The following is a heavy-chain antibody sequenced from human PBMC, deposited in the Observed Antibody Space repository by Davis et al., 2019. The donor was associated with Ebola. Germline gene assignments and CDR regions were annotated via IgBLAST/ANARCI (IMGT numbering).Heavy chain of an antibody. CDR3: VRDPGWGAFDV. V-gene: IGHV3-7*03. D-gene: IGHD1-14*01. Sequence: GGSLRLSCAASGFTYTGSWMNWVRQAPGKGLARVAMINTDGSAKYYDDSVKGRFTISRDNAKNSLYLELNSLRAEDTAIYYCVRDPGWGAFDVWGQGTMVTVSA. CDR1: GFTYTGSW. CDR2: INTDGSAK. J-gene: IGHJ3*01.